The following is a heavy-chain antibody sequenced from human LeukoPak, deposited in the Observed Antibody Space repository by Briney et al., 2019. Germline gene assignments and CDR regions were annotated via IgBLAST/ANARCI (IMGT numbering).Heavy chain of an antibody. CDR1: GYTFIRYG. Sequence: ASVKVSCKAFGYTFIRYGISWVRQAPGQGLEWMGWISGYNGNTNYAQKLKGRVTMTTDTSTSTAYMELRSLRSDDTAVYYCAKYGSGSGAFDIWGQGTMVTVS. V-gene: IGHV1-18*01. D-gene: IGHD3-10*01. J-gene: IGHJ3*02. CDR3: AKYGSGSGAFDI. CDR2: ISGYNGNT.